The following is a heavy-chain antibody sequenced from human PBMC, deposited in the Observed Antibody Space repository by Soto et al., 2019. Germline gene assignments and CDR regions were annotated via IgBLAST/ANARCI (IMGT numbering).Heavy chain of an antibody. Sequence: ASVKVSCKASGYTFTSYGINWVRQAPGRGLEWMGWINPGNGNTKYSQQFQGRFTISRDNAKNTLYLQMNSLRAEDTAVYYCANGWSDVDGHFDYWGQGTLVTVSS. CDR1: GYTFTSYG. CDR3: ANGWSDVDGHFDY. D-gene: IGHD2-15*01. V-gene: IGHV1-3*01. J-gene: IGHJ4*02. CDR2: INPGNGNT.